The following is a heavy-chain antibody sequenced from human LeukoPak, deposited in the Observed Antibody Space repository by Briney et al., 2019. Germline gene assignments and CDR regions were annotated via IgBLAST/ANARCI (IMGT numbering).Heavy chain of an antibody. CDR1: GFTVSSNY. Sequence: PGGSLRLSCAASGFTVSSNYMSWVRQAPGKGLEWVSLIYSGGSTYYADSVKGRFTISRDNPNNTLYLQINSLRAEDTALYYCAKMRGGGYGSGSSVDVWGKGTTVTISS. CDR2: IYSGGST. CDR3: AKMRGGGYGSGSSVDV. J-gene: IGHJ6*04. D-gene: IGHD3-10*01. V-gene: IGHV3-53*01.